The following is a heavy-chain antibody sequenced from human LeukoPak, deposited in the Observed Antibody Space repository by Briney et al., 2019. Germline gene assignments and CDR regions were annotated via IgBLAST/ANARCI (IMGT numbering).Heavy chain of an antibody. CDR2: ISGSGGST. CDR3: AKVLTMVRGVNDAFDI. J-gene: IGHJ3*02. Sequence: GSLRLSCAASGFTFSSYAMSWVRQAPGKGLEWVSAISGSGGSTYYADSVKGRFTISRDNSKNTLYLQMNSLRAEDTAVYYCAKVLTMVRGVNDAFDIWGQGTMVTVSS. V-gene: IGHV3-23*01. CDR1: GFTFSSYA. D-gene: IGHD3-10*01.